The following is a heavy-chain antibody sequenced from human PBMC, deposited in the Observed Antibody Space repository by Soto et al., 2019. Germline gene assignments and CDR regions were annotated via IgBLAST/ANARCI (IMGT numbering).Heavy chain of an antibody. CDR1: GFTFSSYA. J-gene: IGHJ1*01. CDR3: AKEAEVWEYVSYFQP. V-gene: IGHV3-23*01. Sequence: EVQLLESGGGLVQPGGSLRLSCAASGFTFSSYAMTWVRQAPGKGLEWVSGITGSSYYTYYADSVKGRFTISRDNSKNTLYLQMNSLRVEDTAVYNRAKEAEVWEYVSYFQPWGQGTLVSVPS. CDR2: ITGSSYYT. D-gene: IGHD1-26*01.